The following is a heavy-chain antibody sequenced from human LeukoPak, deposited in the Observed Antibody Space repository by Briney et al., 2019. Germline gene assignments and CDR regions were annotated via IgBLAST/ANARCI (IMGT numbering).Heavy chain of an antibody. CDR1: GFNFANHA. CDR2: ISGGGDIT. D-gene: IGHD3-22*01. Sequence: GGSLRLSCAASGFNFANHAMSWVRQTPGKGLEWVSAISGGGDITYYADSVTGRFTISRDNSKDTLFLQMHSLRPGDTAVYYCAIEVGSSGYYWGQGTLVTVSS. V-gene: IGHV3-23*01. J-gene: IGHJ4*02. CDR3: AIEVGSSGYY.